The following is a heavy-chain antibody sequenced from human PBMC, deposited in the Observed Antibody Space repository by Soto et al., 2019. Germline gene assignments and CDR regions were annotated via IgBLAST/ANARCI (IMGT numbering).Heavy chain of an antibody. CDR1: SGSISSSNYY. J-gene: IGHJ4*02. CDR2: IYYSGST. CDR3: AREKTTIGDFDY. D-gene: IGHD1-7*01. Sequence: SETLSLTCTVSSGSISSSNYYWGWIRQPPGKGLEWIGFIYYSGSTNYNPSLKSRVTISVDTSKNQFSLKLSSVTAADTALYYCAREKTTIGDFDYWGQGTLVTVSS. V-gene: IGHV4-61*01.